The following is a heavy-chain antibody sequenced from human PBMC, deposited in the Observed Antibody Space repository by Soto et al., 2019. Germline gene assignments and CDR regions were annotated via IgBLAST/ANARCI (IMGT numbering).Heavy chain of an antibody. CDR2: ISYTGSTI. V-gene: IGHV3-48*03. Sequence: SLRLSCVGSEFTFSNYEMNWVRQAPGKGLEWVSYISYTGSTIYYADSVRGRFTISRDNSKNSLYLQMNSLRAEDTAGYYCARGLRNYYDRSGLHYWGQGTLVTVSS. CDR3: ARGLRNYYDRSGLHY. CDR1: EFTFSNYE. J-gene: IGHJ4*02. D-gene: IGHD3-22*01.